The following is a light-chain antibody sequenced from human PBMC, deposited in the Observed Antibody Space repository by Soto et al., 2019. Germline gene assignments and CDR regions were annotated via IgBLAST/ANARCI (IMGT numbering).Light chain of an antibody. Sequence: LTQSPGTLSLSPGERATMSWGASQSVTTQLAWYQQKPGQAPRLIIHGASSRATGVPDRITGTESGTDFTLSITRLEPEDFAVYYCQQYGGSTRTFGQGTKVDIK. CDR2: GAS. V-gene: IGKV3-20*01. CDR1: QSVTTQ. J-gene: IGKJ1*01. CDR3: QQYGGSTRT.